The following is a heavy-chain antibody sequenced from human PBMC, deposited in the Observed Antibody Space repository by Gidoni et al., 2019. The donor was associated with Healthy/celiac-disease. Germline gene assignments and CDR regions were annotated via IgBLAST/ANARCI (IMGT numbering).Heavy chain of an antibody. V-gene: IGHV3-48*03. D-gene: IGHD1-26*01. CDR2: ISSSSSTI. J-gene: IGHJ3*02. CDR1: GSTFSSYE. Sequence: EVQLVESGGGLAQPGGSLGLSCEASGSTFSSYEMDWVRQAPGKGLGWVSYISSSSSTIYYAASVKCRFTISGDNAKNSLYLQMNSLRADDTAVYYCATMGSLDAFAIWGQGTMVTVSS. CDR3: ATMGSLDAFAI.